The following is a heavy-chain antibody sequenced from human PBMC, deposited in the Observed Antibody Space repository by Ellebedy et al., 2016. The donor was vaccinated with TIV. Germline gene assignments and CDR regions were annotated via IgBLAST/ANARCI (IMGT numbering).Heavy chain of an antibody. V-gene: IGHV1-18*04. D-gene: IGHD5-12*01. CDR2: ISAYTGNT. CDR3: ARRDAASNSGLDY. Sequence: AASVKVSCKASGYTFTGHGISWARQAPGQGLEWMGWISAYTGNTNYAQKVQGRVTMTTDTPTSTAYMELRSLRSDDTAVYYCARRDAASNSGLDYWGRGTLVTVSS. CDR1: GYTFTGHG. J-gene: IGHJ4*02.